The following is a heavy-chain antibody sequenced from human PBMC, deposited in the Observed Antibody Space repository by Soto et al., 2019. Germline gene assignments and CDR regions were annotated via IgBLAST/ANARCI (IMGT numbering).Heavy chain of an antibody. D-gene: IGHD3-22*01. Sequence: GGSLRLSCAASGFTFSSYAMHWVRQAPGKGLEWVAVISYDGSNKYYADSVKGRFTISRDNSKNTLYLQMNSLRAEDTAVYYCARDQSDYYYDSSGYLDAFDIWGQGTMVTVSS. CDR2: ISYDGSNK. V-gene: IGHV3-30-3*01. J-gene: IGHJ3*02. CDR1: GFTFSSYA. CDR3: ARDQSDYYYDSSGYLDAFDI.